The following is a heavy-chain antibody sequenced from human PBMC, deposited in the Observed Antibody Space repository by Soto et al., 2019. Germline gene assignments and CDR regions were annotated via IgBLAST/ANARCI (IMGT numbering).Heavy chain of an antibody. CDR3: ARGGSCYTWFNEF. Sequence: QEQLVQSGAEVKKPGSSVKVSCKASGGLFSSYPISWVRQGPGQGLEWMGGIIPVFQTAYYTQRFQGRVTMTADESTNTAYMELSSLRSEDTAIYYCARGGSCYTWFNEFWGQGTLVTVSS. CDR1: GGLFSSYP. CDR2: IIPVFQTA. D-gene: IGHD3-22*01. J-gene: IGHJ4*02. V-gene: IGHV1-69*01.